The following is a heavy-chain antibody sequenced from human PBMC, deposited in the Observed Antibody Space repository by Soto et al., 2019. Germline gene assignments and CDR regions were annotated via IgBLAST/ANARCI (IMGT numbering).Heavy chain of an antibody. CDR3: AKWHCGGDCSRGDYGMDV. Sequence: GGSLRLSCAASGFTFSSYGMHWVRQAPGKGLEWVAVISYDGSNKYYADSVKGRFTISRDNSKNTLYLQMNSLRAEDTAVYYCAKWHCGGDCSRGDYGMDVWRQGTTVTVSS. J-gene: IGHJ6*02. V-gene: IGHV3-30*18. CDR2: ISYDGSNK. CDR1: GFTFSSYG. D-gene: IGHD2-21*02.